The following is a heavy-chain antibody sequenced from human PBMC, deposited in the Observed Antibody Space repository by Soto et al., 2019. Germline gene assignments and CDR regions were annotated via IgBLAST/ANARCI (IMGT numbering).Heavy chain of an antibody. CDR2: ISGSGDRT. Sequence: EVQMLESGGGLVQPGGSLRLSCAASGFPFTTYAMSWVRQAPGKGLEWVSGISGSGDRTHYADSVKGRFTISRDNSKNTLHLQMNSLAAEDTAVYYCVKAATYEYVWGSYRYFFDHWGQGTLVTASS. D-gene: IGHD3-16*02. CDR1: GFPFTTYA. V-gene: IGHV3-23*01. J-gene: IGHJ4*02. CDR3: VKAATYEYVWGSYRYFFDH.